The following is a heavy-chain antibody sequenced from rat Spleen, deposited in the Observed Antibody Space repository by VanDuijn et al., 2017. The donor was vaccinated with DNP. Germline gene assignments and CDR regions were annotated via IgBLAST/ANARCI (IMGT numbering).Heavy chain of an antibody. CDR2: ISSGGNT. CDR1: GFSLTTNG. J-gene: IGHJ2*01. CDR3: TREREPNNNPYYFDY. D-gene: IGHD1-10*01. V-gene: IGHV2S12*01. Sequence: QVQLKESGPGLVQPSQTLSLTCTVSGFSLTTNGVSWVRQPPGRGLEWIAAISSGGNTYYNSALTSRLSISRDTSKSQVFLRMNSLQAEDTAIYFCTREREPNNNPYYFDYWGQGVMVTVSS.